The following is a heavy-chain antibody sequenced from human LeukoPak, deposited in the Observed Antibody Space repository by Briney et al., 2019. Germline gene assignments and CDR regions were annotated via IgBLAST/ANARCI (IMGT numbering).Heavy chain of an antibody. CDR1: GFTFSDYY. J-gene: IGHJ5*02. CDR2: ISSSGSTI. CDR3: AREGIAAAGTENWFDP. D-gene: IGHD6-13*01. V-gene: IGHV3-11*04. Sequence: GGSLRLSCAASGFTFSDYYMSWIRQAPGKGLEWVSYISSSGSTIYYADSVKGRFTISRDNAKNSLYLQMNSLRAEDTAVYYCAREGIAAAGTENWFDPWAREPWSPSPQ.